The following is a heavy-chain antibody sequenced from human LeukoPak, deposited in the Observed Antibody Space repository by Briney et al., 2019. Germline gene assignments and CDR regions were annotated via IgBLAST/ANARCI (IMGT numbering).Heavy chain of an antibody. J-gene: IGHJ3*02. D-gene: IGHD6-13*01. Sequence: GGSLSLSFQAFGFPFDDYALDGAGQAPGKGLEWVSLISGSGNRTYYEDSVKGRFTISRDNSKTSLYLQMNSWRTEDTPRIYCAIALYIIRWYCALDIWGQGTLVTVSS. CDR1: GFPFDDYA. V-gene: IGHV3-43*02. CDR3: AIALYIIRWYCALDI. CDR2: ISGSGNRT.